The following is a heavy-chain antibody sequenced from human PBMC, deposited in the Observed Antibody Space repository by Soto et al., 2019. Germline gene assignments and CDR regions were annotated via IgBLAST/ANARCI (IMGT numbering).Heavy chain of an antibody. J-gene: IGHJ4*02. CDR3: ARIDGGSSGWFSY. CDR2: IYYSGST. D-gene: IGHD6-19*01. Sequence: QVHLQESGPGLVKPSQTLSLTCTVSGGSISSGGYYWSWLRQHPGKGLEWIGNIYYSGSTYYNPSLKSRVSISVDTSKNQFSPRLSSVTAADTAVYSCARIDGGSSGWFSYWGQGTLVTVSS. CDR1: GGSISSGGYY. V-gene: IGHV4-31*03.